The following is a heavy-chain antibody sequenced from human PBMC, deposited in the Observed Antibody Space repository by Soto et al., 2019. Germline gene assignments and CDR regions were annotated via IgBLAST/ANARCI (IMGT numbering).Heavy chain of an antibody. Sequence: TSDTLSLTGTVTGGVISSGDYYWIWIRQPPGKGLEWIGYIYYSGSTYYNPSLKSRVTISVDTSKNQFSLKLSSVTAADTAVYYCAREISRPDTIFAMYWCDPWGQGTLVTVS. CDR2: IYYSGST. V-gene: IGHV4-30-4*02. CDR3: AREISRPDTIFAMYWCDP. D-gene: IGHD3-3*01. J-gene: IGHJ5*02. CDR1: GGVISSGDYY.